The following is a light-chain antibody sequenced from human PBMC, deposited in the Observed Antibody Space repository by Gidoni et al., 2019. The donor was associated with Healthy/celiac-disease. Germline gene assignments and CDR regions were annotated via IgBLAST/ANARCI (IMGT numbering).Light chain of an antibody. Sequence: EIVLTQSPGTLSLSPGERATLSCRVSQSVSSSYLAWYQQKPGQAPRLLIYGASSRATGIPDRFSGSGSGTDFTLTISGLEPEDFAVYYCQQYGSSPRFTFGPGTKVDIK. J-gene: IGKJ3*01. CDR2: GAS. CDR1: QSVSSSY. CDR3: QQYGSSPRFT. V-gene: IGKV3-20*01.